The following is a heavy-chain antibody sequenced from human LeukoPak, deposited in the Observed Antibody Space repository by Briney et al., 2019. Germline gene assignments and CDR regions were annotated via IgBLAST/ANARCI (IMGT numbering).Heavy chain of an antibody. D-gene: IGHD6-13*01. Sequence: GGSLRLSCVASGFILSTSEMNWVRQAPGRGLEWVSFIASDGTIYYADSVKGRFTLSRDNAKNSLYLQMNSLRAEDTAVYYCAKSGYSSSWYINNYYYYMDVWGKGTTVTVSS. CDR3: AKSGYSSSWYINNYYYYMDV. V-gene: IGHV3-48*03. CDR2: IASDGTI. J-gene: IGHJ6*03. CDR1: GFILSTSE.